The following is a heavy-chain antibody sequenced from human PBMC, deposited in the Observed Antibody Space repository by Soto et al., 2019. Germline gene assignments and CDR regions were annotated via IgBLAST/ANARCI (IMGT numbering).Heavy chain of an antibody. V-gene: IGHV3-23*01. CDR3: AKDRTGYYDSSGYPRPFDY. J-gene: IGHJ4*02. D-gene: IGHD3-22*01. CDR2: ISGSGGST. Sequence: PGGSLRLSCAASGFTFSSYAISWVRQAPGKGLEWVSAISGSGGSTYYADSVKGRFTISRDNSKNTLYLQMNSLRAEDTAVYYCAKDRTGYYDSSGYPRPFDYWGQGTLVTVSS. CDR1: GFTFSSYA.